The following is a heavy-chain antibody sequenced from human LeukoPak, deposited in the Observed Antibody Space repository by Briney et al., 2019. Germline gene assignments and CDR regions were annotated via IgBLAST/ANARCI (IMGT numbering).Heavy chain of an antibody. Sequence: ASVKVSCKASGYTFTGYCMHWVRQAPGQGLERMGWINPNSGGTNYAQKFQGRVTMTRDTSISTAYMELSRLRSDDTAVYYCARDLQVIAVAGSRAFGYWGQGTLVTVSS. CDR3: ARDLQVIAVAGSRAFGY. CDR2: INPNSGGT. D-gene: IGHD6-19*01. J-gene: IGHJ4*02. V-gene: IGHV1-2*02. CDR1: GYTFTGYC.